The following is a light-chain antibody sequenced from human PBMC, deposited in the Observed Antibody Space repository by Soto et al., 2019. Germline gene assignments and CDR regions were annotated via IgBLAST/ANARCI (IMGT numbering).Light chain of an antibody. CDR1: SSDVGGYNY. CDR2: DVS. CDR3: SSYTISSTYV. J-gene: IGLJ1*01. Sequence: QSVLTQPASVSGSPGQSITISCTGTSSDVGGYNYVSGYQQHPGKAPTLMIYDVSNRPSGVSNRFSGSKSGNTASLTISGLQAEDEADYYCSSYTISSTYVFGTGTKVTVL. V-gene: IGLV2-14*01.